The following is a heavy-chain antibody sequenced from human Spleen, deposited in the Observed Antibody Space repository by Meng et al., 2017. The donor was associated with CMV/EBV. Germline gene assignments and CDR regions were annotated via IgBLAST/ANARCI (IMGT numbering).Heavy chain of an antibody. CDR2: IYYSGST. J-gene: IGHJ6*02. CDR1: GGSISSYY. CDR3: ARDYSSSSKGMDV. D-gene: IGHD6-6*01. Sequence: SETLSLTCTVSGGSISSYYWSWIRQPPGKGLEWIGYIYYSGSTYYNPSLKSRVTISVDTSKNQFSLKLNSVTAADTAVYYCARDYSSSSKGMDVWGQGTTVTVSS. V-gene: IGHV4-59*12.